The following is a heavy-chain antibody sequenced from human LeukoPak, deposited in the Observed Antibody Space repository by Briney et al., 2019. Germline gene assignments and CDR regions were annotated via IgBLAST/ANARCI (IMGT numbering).Heavy chain of an antibody. D-gene: IGHD3-22*01. CDR3: AKAVTNYYDSSGYYTNWFDP. V-gene: IGHV3-23*01. CDR2: ISGSGGST. J-gene: IGHJ5*02. CDR1: GFTFSSYA. Sequence: GGSLRLSCAASGFTFSSYAMSWVRQAPGKGLEWVSAISGSGGSTYYADSVKGRFTISRDNSKNTLYLQMNSLRAEDTAVYYCAKAVTNYYDSSGYYTNWFDPWGQGTLVTVSS.